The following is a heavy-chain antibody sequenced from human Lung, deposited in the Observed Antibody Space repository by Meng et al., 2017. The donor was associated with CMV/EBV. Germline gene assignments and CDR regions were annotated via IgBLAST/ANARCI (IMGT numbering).Heavy chain of an antibody. D-gene: IGHD3-22*01. J-gene: IGHJ4*02. V-gene: IGHV3-15*01. CDR2: LKGTTDGGTT. CDR3: PYYYDSSGYVDY. Sequence: GGSLRLSCAASGFTFSNARMSWVRQAPGKGLEWVGRLKGTTDGGTTDYAAPVKGRFSISRDDSKKTLHLQMNSLKTEDTAVYFCPYYYDSSGYVDYWGQGTLVTVSS. CDR1: GFTFSNAR.